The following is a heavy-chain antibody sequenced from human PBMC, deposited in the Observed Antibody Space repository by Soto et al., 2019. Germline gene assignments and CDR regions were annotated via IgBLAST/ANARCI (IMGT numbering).Heavy chain of an antibody. D-gene: IGHD2-21*01. J-gene: IGHJ6*02. CDR3: ARDNWGGYYGMDV. V-gene: IGHV3-53*01. Sequence: GGSLRLSCAASEFTVSSNYMSWVRQAPGKGLEWVSVIYSGGSTYYADSVKGRFTISRDNSKNTLYLQMNSLRAEDTAVYYCARDNWGGYYGMDVWGQGTTVTVSS. CDR2: IYSGGST. CDR1: EFTVSSNY.